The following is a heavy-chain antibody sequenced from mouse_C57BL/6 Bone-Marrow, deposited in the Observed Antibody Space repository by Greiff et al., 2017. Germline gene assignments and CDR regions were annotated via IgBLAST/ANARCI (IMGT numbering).Heavy chain of an antibody. CDR3: AKRGLRLWYVDV. J-gene: IGHJ1*03. D-gene: IGHD2-4*01. Sequence: QVQLQQSGAELARPGASVKLSCKASGYTFTSYGISWVKQRTGQGLEWIGEIYPRSGNTYYNEKFKGKATLTADKSSSTAYMELRSLTSEDSAVYFCAKRGLRLWYVDVWGTGTTVTVSS. CDR2: IYPRSGNT. CDR1: GYTFTSYG. V-gene: IGHV1-81*01.